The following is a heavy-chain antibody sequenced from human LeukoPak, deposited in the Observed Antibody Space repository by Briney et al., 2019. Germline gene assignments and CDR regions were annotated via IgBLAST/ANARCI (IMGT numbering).Heavy chain of an antibody. J-gene: IGHJ4*02. CDR3: AKDRAGIVGATFFI. D-gene: IGHD1-26*01. Sequence: GGSLRLYCAASGFTFSRYSMSWVRQAPGKGLEWVSAISGSGGGKYFADSVKGRFTISRDNSKNTLYLQMNSLRAEDTAVYYCAKDRAGIVGATFFIWGQGTLVTVSS. CDR2: ISGSGGGK. CDR1: GFTFSRYS. V-gene: IGHV3-23*01.